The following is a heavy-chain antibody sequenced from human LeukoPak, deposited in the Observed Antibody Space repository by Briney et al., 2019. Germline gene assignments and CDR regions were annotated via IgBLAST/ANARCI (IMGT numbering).Heavy chain of an antibody. D-gene: IGHD3-10*01. Sequence: GSLRLSCAASGFRFSSYSMNWVRQAPGKGLEWVSYISHTGSTMSYADSVKGRFTISRDNARNSLHLQMNSLRAEGTAVYYCARGTPTTMVRGVIMSYWGQGTLVTVSS. CDR2: ISHTGSTM. V-gene: IGHV3-48*04. J-gene: IGHJ4*02. CDR1: GFRFSSYS. CDR3: ARGTPTTMVRGVIMSY.